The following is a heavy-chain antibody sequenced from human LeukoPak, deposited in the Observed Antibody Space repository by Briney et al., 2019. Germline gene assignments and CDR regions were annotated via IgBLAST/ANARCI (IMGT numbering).Heavy chain of an antibody. J-gene: IGHJ4*02. V-gene: IGHV4-4*02. D-gene: IGHD3-22*01. CDR2: IFHSGGT. Sequence: SETLSLTCTVSGGSINSNNWWSWVRQPPEKGLEWIGEIFHSGGTNYNPSLKSRVTISVDKPKNQFSLKLSSVTAADTAVYYCARVLSGSNFDYWGQGTLVTVSS. CDR1: GGSINSNNW. CDR3: ARVLSGSNFDY.